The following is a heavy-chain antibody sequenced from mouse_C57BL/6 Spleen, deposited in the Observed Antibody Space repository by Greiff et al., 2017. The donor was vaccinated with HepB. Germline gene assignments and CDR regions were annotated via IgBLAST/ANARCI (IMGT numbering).Heavy chain of an antibody. V-gene: IGHV2-2*01. J-gene: IGHJ1*03. CDR1: GFSLTSYG. CDR3: ARNWNWDWYFDV. CDR2: IWSGGST. D-gene: IGHD4-1*01. Sequence: LQESGPGLVQPSQSLSITCTVSGFSLTSYGVHWVRQSPGKGLEWLGVIWSGGSTDYNAAFISRLSISKDNSKSQVFFKMNSLQADDTAIYYCARNWNWDWYFDVWGTGTTVTVSS.